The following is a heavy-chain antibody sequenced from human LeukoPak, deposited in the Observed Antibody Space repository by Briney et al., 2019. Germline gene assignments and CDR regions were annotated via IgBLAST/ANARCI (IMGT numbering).Heavy chain of an antibody. V-gene: IGHV1-18*01. CDR2: ISAYNGNT. Sequence: ASVKVSCKASGYTFTSYGISWVRQAPGQGLERMGWISAYNGNTNYAQKLQGRVTMTTDTSTSTAYMELRSLRSDDTAVYYCARTAAPNEPHYYGSGSTSWGQGTLVTVSS. CDR3: ARTAAPNEPHYYGSGSTS. CDR1: GYTFTSYG. D-gene: IGHD3-10*01. J-gene: IGHJ5*02.